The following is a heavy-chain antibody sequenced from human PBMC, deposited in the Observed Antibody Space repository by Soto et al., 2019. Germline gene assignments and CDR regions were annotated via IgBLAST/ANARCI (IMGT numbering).Heavy chain of an antibody. D-gene: IGHD2-15*01. Sequence: QVQLVQSGAEVKKPGSSVKVSCKASGGTFSSYAISWVRQAPGQGLEWMGGIIPIFGTANYAQKFQGRVTITADESTGTAYRELGSLRSADTAGYYCARAGVCSGGSCLNWCDPWGQGTLVTVSS. V-gene: IGHV1-69*12. CDR1: GGTFSSYA. CDR2: IIPIFGTA. J-gene: IGHJ5*02. CDR3: ARAGVCSGGSCLNWCDP.